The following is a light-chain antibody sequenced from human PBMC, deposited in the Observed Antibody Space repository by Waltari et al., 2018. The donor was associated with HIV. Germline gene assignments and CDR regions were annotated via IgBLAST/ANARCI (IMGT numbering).Light chain of an antibody. CDR2: AFT. CDR3: SSYAGSNSYV. Sequence: QSALTQPPSASGSPGQSVTISCTGTSSDVGGYNYVSWYQQHPGKAPKLMIYAFTKLPSGVPYRFSGARAGNTDSLTVSGLQAEDEADYYCSSYAGSNSYVFGTGTKVTVL. CDR1: SSDVGGYNY. V-gene: IGLV2-8*01. J-gene: IGLJ1*01.